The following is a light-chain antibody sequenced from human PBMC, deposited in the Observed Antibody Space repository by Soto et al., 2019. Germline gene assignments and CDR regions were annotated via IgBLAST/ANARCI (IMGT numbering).Light chain of an antibody. CDR1: QSVSSY. Sequence: EIVLTQSPATLSLSPGERATLSCRASQSVSSYLAWYQQKPGQAPRLLIYGTSNRATGIPARFSGSGSGTDFTLTISRLEPEDFAVYYCQQYGTAPWTFGQGTKVDIK. CDR2: GTS. CDR3: QQYGTAPWT. V-gene: IGKV3-20*01. J-gene: IGKJ1*01.